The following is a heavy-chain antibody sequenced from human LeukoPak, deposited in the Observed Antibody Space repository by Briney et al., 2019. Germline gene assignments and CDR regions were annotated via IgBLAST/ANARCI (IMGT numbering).Heavy chain of an antibody. J-gene: IGHJ2*01. CDR2: VYYSRST. CDR3: ARVADQNWYFDL. Sequence: SETLSLTCTVSGDSISSYYWNWIRQPPGKGPDWIGYVYYSRSTNYNPSLKSRVTISVDTSKNQFSLKLSSVTAADTAVYYCARVADQNWYFDLWGRGTLVTVSS. CDR1: GDSISSYY. V-gene: IGHV4-59*01.